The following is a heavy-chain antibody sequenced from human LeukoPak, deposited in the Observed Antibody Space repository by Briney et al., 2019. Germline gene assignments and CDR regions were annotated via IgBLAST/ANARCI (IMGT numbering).Heavy chain of an antibody. Sequence: GGSLILSCAASGFTFSSYSMNWVRQATGKGLEWVSYISISSSIIYYADSVKGRFTISRDNAKNSLYLQMNSLRAEDTAVYYCARVNYGDYLPSFDYWGQGTLVTVSS. CDR1: GFTFSSYS. J-gene: IGHJ4*02. D-gene: IGHD4-17*01. V-gene: IGHV3-48*01. CDR2: ISISSSII. CDR3: ARVNYGDYLPSFDY.